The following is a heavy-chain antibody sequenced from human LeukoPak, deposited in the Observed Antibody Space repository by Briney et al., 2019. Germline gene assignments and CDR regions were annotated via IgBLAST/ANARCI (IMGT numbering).Heavy chain of an antibody. D-gene: IGHD1-26*01. Sequence: ASVKVSCKASGYTFTSYYMHWVRQAPGQGLEWMGLINPTGGSTGYAQKFQGRVTMTRDTSTSTDYLELSSLRSEDTAIYYCARDNSVGDNAWWFDPWGQGTLVTVSS. CDR2: INPTGGST. J-gene: IGHJ5*02. CDR1: GYTFTSYY. CDR3: ARDNSVGDNAWWFDP. V-gene: IGHV1-46*01.